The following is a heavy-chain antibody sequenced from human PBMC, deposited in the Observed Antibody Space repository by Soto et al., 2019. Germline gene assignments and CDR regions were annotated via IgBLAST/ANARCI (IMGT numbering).Heavy chain of an antibody. CDR1: GFTFSSYA. V-gene: IGHV3-30-3*01. J-gene: IGHJ4*02. Sequence: QVQLVESGGGVVQPGRSLRLSCAASGFTFSSYAMHWVRQAPGKGLEWVAVISYDGCNKYYAESVEGRFTISRDNSKNTLYLQMNSLRAEDTAVYYCARYFDYWGQGTLVTVSS. CDR2: ISYDGCNK. CDR3: ARYFDY.